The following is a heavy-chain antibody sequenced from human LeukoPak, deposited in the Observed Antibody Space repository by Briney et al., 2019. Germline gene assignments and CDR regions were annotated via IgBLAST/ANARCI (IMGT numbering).Heavy chain of an antibody. J-gene: IGHJ4*02. D-gene: IGHD3-22*01. V-gene: IGHV4-4*07. CDR1: GFTFDDYA. CDR2: VYASGST. Sequence: GSLRLSCAASGFTFDDYAMHWVRQAPGKGLEWIGRVYASGSTNYNPSLKSRVTMSVDTSKNQFSLKLSSVTAADTAVYYCARVYDSIYFDFWGQGTLVTVSS. CDR3: ARVYDSIYFDF.